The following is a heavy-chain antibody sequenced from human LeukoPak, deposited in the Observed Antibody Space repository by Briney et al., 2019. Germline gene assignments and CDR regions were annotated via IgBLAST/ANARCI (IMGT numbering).Heavy chain of an antibody. D-gene: IGHD5-18*01. CDR1: EFTFSTYS. V-gene: IGHV3-48*01. Sequence: TGGSLRLSCAASEFTFSTYSMNWVRQAPGKGLEWVSYISSTGRTILYADSVKGRFTITRDNAKNSVYLQMNRLRAEDTAVYYCARVGYTYGYFDYWGQGALVTVSS. CDR2: ISSTGRTI. J-gene: IGHJ4*02. CDR3: ARVGYTYGYFDY.